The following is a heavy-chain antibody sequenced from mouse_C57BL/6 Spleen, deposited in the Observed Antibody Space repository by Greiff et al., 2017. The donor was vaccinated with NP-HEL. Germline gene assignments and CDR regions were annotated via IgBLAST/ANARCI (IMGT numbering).Heavy chain of an antibody. J-gene: IGHJ3*01. D-gene: IGHD1-1*01. CDR3: ARYYGSSYLAWFAY. V-gene: IGHV5-4*03. CDR2: ISDGGSYT. Sequence: EVMLVESGGGLVKPGGSLKLSCAASGFTFSSYAMSWVRQTPEKRLEWVATISDGGSYTYYPDNVKGRFTISRDNAKNNLYLQMSHLKSEDTAMYYWARYYGSSYLAWFAYWGQGTLVTVSA. CDR1: GFTFSSYA.